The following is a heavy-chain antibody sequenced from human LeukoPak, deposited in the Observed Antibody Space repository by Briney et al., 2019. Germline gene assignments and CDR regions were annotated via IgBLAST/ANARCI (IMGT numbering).Heavy chain of an antibody. D-gene: IGHD2-21*02. CDR1: GFTFSSYS. J-gene: IGHJ4*02. Sequence: GGSLRLSCAAPGFTFSSYSMNWVRQAPGKGLEWVSSISSSSSYIYYADSVKGRFTISRDNAKNSLYLQMNSLRAEDTAVYYCASLSDCGGDCYYFDYWGQGTLVTVSS. CDR2: ISSSSSYI. CDR3: ASLSDCGGDCYYFDY. V-gene: IGHV3-21*01.